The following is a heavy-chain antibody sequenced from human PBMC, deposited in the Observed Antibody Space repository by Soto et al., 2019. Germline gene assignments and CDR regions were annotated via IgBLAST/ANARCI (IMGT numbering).Heavy chain of an antibody. CDR2: ASGSGSGT. J-gene: IGHJ4*02. CDR3: AKGRPGVAAAPDY. CDR1: GFTFSDFA. Sequence: PGGSLRLSCAASGFTFSDFAMAWVLHAPGKGLEWVSSASGSGSGTYYADSVKGRFTISRDNSKNTLFLHMTNLRAGDTALYFCAKGRPGVAAAPDYWGQGTLVTVSS. V-gene: IGHV3-23*01. D-gene: IGHD2-21*01.